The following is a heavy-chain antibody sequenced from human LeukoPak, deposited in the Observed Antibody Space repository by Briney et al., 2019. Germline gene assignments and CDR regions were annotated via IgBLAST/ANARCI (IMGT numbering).Heavy chain of an antibody. CDR2: IYYGGST. CDR3: ARGVDRTNDAFDI. CDR1: GGSISSSTYY. D-gene: IGHD1-7*01. Sequence: SETLSLTCTVSGGSISSSTYYWGWIRQPPGKGLEWIGDIYYGGSTNYNYNPPLNPSLKSRVAISVDTSKNQFSLKVTSVTAAETAVYYCARGVDRTNDAFDIWGQGTVVTVSS. J-gene: IGHJ3*02. V-gene: IGHV4-39*01.